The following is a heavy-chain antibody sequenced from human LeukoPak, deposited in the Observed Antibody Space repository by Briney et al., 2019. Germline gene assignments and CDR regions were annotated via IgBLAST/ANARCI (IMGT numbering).Heavy chain of an antibody. CDR2: ISTSSIYI. J-gene: IGHJ4*02. D-gene: IGHD2-2*01. Sequence: GGSLRLSCAASGFTFSSYTMNWVRQAPGKGLEWVSSISTSSIYIYYTDSLKGRFTISRDNARNSLYLQMNSLRAGDTAVYYCARRCSSTSCLQDWGQGTLVTVSS. V-gene: IGHV3-21*01. CDR1: GFTFSSYT. CDR3: ARRCSSTSCLQD.